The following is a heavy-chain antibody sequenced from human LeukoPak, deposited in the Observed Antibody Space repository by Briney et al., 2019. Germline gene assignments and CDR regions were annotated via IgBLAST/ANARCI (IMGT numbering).Heavy chain of an antibody. CDR3: ARDQVPALAN. V-gene: IGHV3-66*01. Sequence: GGSLRPSCAASGVTVSSQYMNWVRRAPGKGLEWVSVIYGVDGTSYADSVKGRFTISRDNSKNTLYLQMNSLRAEDTAVYYCARDQVPALANWGQGTLVTVSS. CDR1: GVTVSSQY. J-gene: IGHJ4*02. D-gene: IGHD5-18*01. CDR2: IYGVDGT.